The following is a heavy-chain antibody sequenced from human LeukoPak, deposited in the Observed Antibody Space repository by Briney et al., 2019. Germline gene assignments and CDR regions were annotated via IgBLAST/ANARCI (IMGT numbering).Heavy chain of an antibody. J-gene: IGHJ6*04. D-gene: IGHD2-15*01. Sequence: SETLSLTCAVYGGSFSGYYWSWIRQPPGKGLEWIGEINHSGSTNYNPSLKSRVTISVDTSKNQFSLKLSSVTAAATAVYYCARVCYTRIYYYYGMDVWGKGTTVTVSS. CDR2: INHSGST. CDR3: ARVCYTRIYYYYGMDV. CDR1: GGSFSGYY. V-gene: IGHV4-34*01.